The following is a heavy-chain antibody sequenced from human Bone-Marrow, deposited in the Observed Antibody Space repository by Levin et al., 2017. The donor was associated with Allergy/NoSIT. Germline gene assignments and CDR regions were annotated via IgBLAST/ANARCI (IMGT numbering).Heavy chain of an antibody. CDR2: VSGSGKTN. Sequence: GGSLRLSCVASGFTFANYALIWVRQAPGRGLEWVSGVSGSGKTNYYAASVRGRFTISRDNSKNTVYLEMNSLRSDDTAMYYCAKSGSRAWYSKGGDWFDPWGQGTLVTVSS. CDR1: GFTFANYA. J-gene: IGHJ5*02. D-gene: IGHD2-21*02. CDR3: AKSGSRAWYSKGGDWFDP. V-gene: IGHV3-23*01.